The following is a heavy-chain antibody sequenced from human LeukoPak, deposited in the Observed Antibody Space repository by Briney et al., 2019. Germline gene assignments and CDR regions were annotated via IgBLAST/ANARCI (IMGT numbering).Heavy chain of an antibody. CDR1: GYRFTSDW. V-gene: IGHV5-51*01. D-gene: IGHD6-19*01. J-gene: IGHJ4*02. CDR3: ARRSSGWTTGKYYFDY. CDR2: IYPGDSDT. Sequence: GESLKISCKGSGYRFTSDWIGWVRQMPGKGLEWMGIIYPGDSDTRYSPSFQGQVTISADKSISTAYLQWSSLKASDTAMYYCARRSSGWTTGKYYFDYWGQGTLVTVSS.